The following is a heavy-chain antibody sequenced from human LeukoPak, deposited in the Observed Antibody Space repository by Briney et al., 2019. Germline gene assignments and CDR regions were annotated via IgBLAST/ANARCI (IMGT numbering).Heavy chain of an antibody. Sequence: GGSLRLSCAASGFTVSSNYMSWVRQAPGKGLEWVSVIYSGGSTYYADSVKGRFTISRDNSKNTLYLQMNSLRAEDTAMYYCARGLSAAASRNYFDYWGQGTLVTVSS. CDR1: GFTVSSNY. CDR3: ARGLSAAASRNYFDY. J-gene: IGHJ4*02. CDR2: IYSGGST. V-gene: IGHV3-53*01. D-gene: IGHD6-13*01.